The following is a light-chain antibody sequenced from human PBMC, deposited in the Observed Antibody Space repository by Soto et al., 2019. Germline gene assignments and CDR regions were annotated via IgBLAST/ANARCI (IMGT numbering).Light chain of an antibody. V-gene: IGLV2-8*01. Sequence: QSALTQPPSASGSPGQSVTISCTGSSSDVGSYFYVSWYQQHPGKAPKLMIYEVTKRPSGVPDRFSGSKSGNTASLTVSGLQVEDEADYYCSIYAGGDSVMFGGGTQLTGL. CDR3: SIYAGGDSVM. CDR2: EVT. J-gene: IGLJ7*01. CDR1: SSDVGSYFY.